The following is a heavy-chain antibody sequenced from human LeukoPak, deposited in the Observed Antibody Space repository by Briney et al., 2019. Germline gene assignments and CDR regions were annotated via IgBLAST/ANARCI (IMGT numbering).Heavy chain of an antibody. CDR1: GYTFTAYD. Sequence: ASVEVSCKAAGYTFTAYDMHWVRQAPGQGLEWMGWINPNSGGTNYAQKFQGRVTMTRNRSFSTVYMELSWLRFDDTAMYYCARRLAAVGTRKPFDYWGQGTLVTVSS. J-gene: IGHJ4*02. D-gene: IGHD6-13*01. CDR3: ARRLAAVGTRKPFDY. CDR2: INPNSGGT. V-gene: IGHV1-2*02.